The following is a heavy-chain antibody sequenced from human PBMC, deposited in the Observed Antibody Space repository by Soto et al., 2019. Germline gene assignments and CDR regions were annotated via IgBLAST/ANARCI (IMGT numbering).Heavy chain of an antibody. CDR1: GGSISSSRYY. D-gene: IGHD2-15*01. Sequence: SETLSLTCTVSGGSISSSRYYWGWVRQPPGEGLEWIGSIYYSGSTYYNPSLKSRVTISVDTSKNQFSLKLSSVTAADTAVYYCARRRYCSGGSCYSDFDYWGQGTLVTFSS. CDR3: ARRRYCSGGSCYSDFDY. CDR2: IYYSGST. J-gene: IGHJ4*02. V-gene: IGHV4-39*01.